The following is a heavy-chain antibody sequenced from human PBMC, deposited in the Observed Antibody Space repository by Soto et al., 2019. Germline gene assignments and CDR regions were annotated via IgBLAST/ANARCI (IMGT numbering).Heavy chain of an antibody. V-gene: IGHV4-59*01. CDR2: IYYSGST. Sequence: QVQLQESGPGLVKPSETLSLTCTVSGGSISSYYWSWIRQPPGKGLEWIGYIYYSGSTNYNPSLKSRVTISVDTSKNQFSLKLSSVTAADTAVYYCARGPSYVLRFLEWVDAFDIWGQGTMVTVSS. J-gene: IGHJ3*02. CDR3: ARGPSYVLRFLEWVDAFDI. CDR1: GGSISSYY. D-gene: IGHD3-3*01.